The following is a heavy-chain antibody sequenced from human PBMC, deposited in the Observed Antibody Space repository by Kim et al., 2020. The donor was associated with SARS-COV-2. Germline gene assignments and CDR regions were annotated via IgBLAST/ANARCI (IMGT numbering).Heavy chain of an antibody. Sequence: GGSLRLSCTTSGFPFGDYAVSWFRQAPGKGLEWVGFIRNKAEGGTTEYAASVKGRLTISRDESKSIAYLEMNSLETEDTAVYLCSRIASSTSSLHYQVDYWGPGTLVTVSA. J-gene: IGHJ4*02. D-gene: IGHD2-2*01. CDR2: IRNKAEGGTT. CDR1: GFPFGDYA. V-gene: IGHV3-49*03. CDR3: SRIASSTSSLHYQVDY.